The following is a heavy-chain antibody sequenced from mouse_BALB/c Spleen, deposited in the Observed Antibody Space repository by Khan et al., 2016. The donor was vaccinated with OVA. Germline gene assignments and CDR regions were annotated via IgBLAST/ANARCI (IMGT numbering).Heavy chain of an antibody. CDR2: IRLKSNIYAT. J-gene: IGHJ1*01. V-gene: IGHV6-6*02. Sequence: EVKLEESGGGLVQPGGSMKLSCVAAGFTFSNYWMNWVRQSPEKGFEWVAEIRLKSNIYATHYAESVRGRFTISRDDSRSSVYLQMNNLGAEDTGTYYCVSGWDWYFDVWGAGTTVTVSS. CDR3: VSGWDWYFDV. CDR1: GFTFSNYW. D-gene: IGHD1-2*01.